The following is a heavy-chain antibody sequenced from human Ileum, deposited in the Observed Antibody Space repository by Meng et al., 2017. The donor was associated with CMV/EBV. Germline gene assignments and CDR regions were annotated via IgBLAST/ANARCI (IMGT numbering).Heavy chain of an antibody. Sequence: QVQLLKSGPEMKNPGASVKVSCKTSGYTFPNNIMNWVRQAPGQGLEWMGWINPNSGSTNYAQKFQGRVTMTRDTSISTAYMELNRLTSDDTAMYFCARIIVSRGYSFDYWGQGTLVTVSS. J-gene: IGHJ4*02. D-gene: IGHD5-18*01. V-gene: IGHV1-2*02. CDR1: GYTFPNNI. CDR3: ARIIVSRGYSFDY. CDR2: INPNSGST.